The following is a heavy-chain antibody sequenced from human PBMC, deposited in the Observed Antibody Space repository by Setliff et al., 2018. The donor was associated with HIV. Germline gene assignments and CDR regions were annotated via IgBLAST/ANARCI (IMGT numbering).Heavy chain of an antibody. J-gene: IGHJ4*02. CDR3: ARDRAARLDY. V-gene: IGHV3-11*01. CDR1: GLTFSDYY. Sequence: PGGSLRLSCAASGLTFSDYYMSWIRQAPGKGLEWISYISSSGGVKYYADSVKGRFTISRDNAKTSVSLQMDSLRAEDTAVYYCARDRAARLDYWGQGALVTVSS. D-gene: IGHD6-6*01. CDR2: ISSSGGVK.